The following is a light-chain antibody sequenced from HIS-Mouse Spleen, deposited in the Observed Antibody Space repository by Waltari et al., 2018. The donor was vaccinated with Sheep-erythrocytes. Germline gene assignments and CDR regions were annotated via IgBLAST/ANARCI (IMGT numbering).Light chain of an antibody. CDR3: QQYYSYPYT. V-gene: IGKV1-8*01. J-gene: IGKJ2*01. CDR2: AAS. CDR1: QGISSY. Sequence: IRMTQSPSSLSASTGDRVTITCRASQGISSYLAWYQQKPGKAPKLLVYAASTLQSGVPSRFSGSGSGTDFTLTISCLQSEDFATYYCQQYYSYPYTFGQGTKLEIK.